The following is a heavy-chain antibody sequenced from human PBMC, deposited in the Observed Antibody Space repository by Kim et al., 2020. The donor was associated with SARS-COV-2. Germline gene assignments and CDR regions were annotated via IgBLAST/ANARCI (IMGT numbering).Heavy chain of an antibody. V-gene: IGHV3-30*03. CDR3: ALPPHAIWAAFAA. J-gene: IGHJ3*01. CDR1: GFAFDTFA. D-gene: IGHD3-9*01. Sequence: GGSLRLSCEASGFAFDTFAIPWVRQAPGKGLEWVSLITAHKVVKYYAGSVKGRFTISRDSSKNTLHLQILRLRAEATAYCSYALPPHAIWAAFAACGQGT. CDR2: ITAHKVVK.